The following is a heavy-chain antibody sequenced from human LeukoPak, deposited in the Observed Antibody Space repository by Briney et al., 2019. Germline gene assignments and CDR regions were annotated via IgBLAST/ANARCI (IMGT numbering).Heavy chain of an antibody. CDR3: ARRGLFHYGSGAVYYMDV. CDR1: GGSFSGYY. J-gene: IGHJ6*03. CDR2: INHSGST. D-gene: IGHD3-10*01. V-gene: IGHV4-34*01. Sequence: SETLSLTCAVYGGSFSGYYWSWIRQPPGKGLEWIGEINHSGSTNYNPSLKSRVTISVDTSKNQFSLKPSSVTAADTAVYYCARRGLFHYGSGAVYYMDVWGKGTTVTVSS.